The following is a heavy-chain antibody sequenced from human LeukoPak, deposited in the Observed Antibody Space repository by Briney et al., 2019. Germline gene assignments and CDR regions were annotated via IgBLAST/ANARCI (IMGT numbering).Heavy chain of an antibody. J-gene: IGHJ4*02. CDR1: GFTFSNSG. D-gene: IGHD3-22*01. CDR3: ARIRSGYYSDY. V-gene: IGHV3-48*02. Sequence: GGSLRLSCAGSGFTFSNSGMSWVRKAPGKGLEWVSYISSSSSTIYYADSVKGRFTISRDNAENSLFLQMSSLRDEDTAVYYCARIRSGYYSDYWGQGTLVTVSS. CDR2: ISSSSSTI.